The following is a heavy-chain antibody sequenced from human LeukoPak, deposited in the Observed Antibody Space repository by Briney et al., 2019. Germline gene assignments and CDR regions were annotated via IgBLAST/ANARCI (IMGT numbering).Heavy chain of an antibody. CDR2: MNPNSGNT. D-gene: IGHD6-13*01. Sequence: ASVKVSCKASGYTFTSYDINWVRQATGQGLEWMGWMNPNSGNTGYAQKFQGRVTITADKSTSTAYMELSSLRSEDTAVYYCARDRHHLIAAAGRDTKDAFDIWGQGTMVTVSS. J-gene: IGHJ3*02. CDR3: ARDRHHLIAAAGRDTKDAFDI. CDR1: GYTFTSYD. V-gene: IGHV1-8*03.